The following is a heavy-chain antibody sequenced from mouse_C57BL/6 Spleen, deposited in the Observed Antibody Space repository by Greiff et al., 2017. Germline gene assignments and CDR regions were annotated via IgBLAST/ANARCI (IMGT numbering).Heavy chain of an antibody. Sequence: VKVVESGPGLVAPSQSLSITCTVSGFSFTSYGVDWVRQPPGKGLEWLGGIWGGGSTNYNSALMSRLSINKDNSKSQVFLKMNSLQTDDTAMYYCAKRDYWGAMDCWGQGTSVTVSS. CDR3: AKRDYWGAMDC. J-gene: IGHJ4*01. CDR1: GFSFTSYG. V-gene: IGHV2-9*01. CDR2: IWGGGST. D-gene: IGHD1-1*02.